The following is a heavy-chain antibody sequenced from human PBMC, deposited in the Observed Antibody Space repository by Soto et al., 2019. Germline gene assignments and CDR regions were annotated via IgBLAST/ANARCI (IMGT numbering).Heavy chain of an antibody. CDR2: IIPVFGTA. D-gene: IGHD3-16*01. CDR1: GGSFSSYA. CDR3: ARSSGGVFGIIIEGTNWFAP. V-gene: IGHV1-69*05. J-gene: IGHJ5*02. Sequence: SVKVSCKASGGSFSSYAISWVRQAPGQGLEWMGGIIPVFGTANYAQKFQGRVTMTSDTSTSTVYMELRGLTSEDTAVYYCARSSGGVFGIIIEGTNWFAPWGQGTLVTVSS.